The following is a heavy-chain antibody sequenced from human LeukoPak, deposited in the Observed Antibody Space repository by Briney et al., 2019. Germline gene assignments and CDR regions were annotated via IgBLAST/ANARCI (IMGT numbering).Heavy chain of an antibody. D-gene: IGHD5-18*01. Sequence: KTSETLSLTCTVSGGSISSYYWSWIRQPPGKGLEWIGYIYYSGSTNYNPSLKSRVTISVDTSKNQFSLKLSSVTAADTAVYYCARGRYSYGSDWFDPWGQGTLVTVSS. J-gene: IGHJ5*02. CDR1: GGSISSYY. V-gene: IGHV4-59*01. CDR3: ARGRYSYGSDWFDP. CDR2: IYYSGST.